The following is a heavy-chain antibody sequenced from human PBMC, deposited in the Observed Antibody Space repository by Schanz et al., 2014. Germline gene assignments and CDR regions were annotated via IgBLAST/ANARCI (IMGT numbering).Heavy chain of an antibody. Sequence: QVQLVESGGDVVQPGRSLRLSCAASGFTFSSYGMHWVRQAPGKGLEWVAVIWYDGNNKYYADSVKGRFTISRDNSKNILNLQMNSLRAEDTALYYCAKDTHKDYGGKPQTFDIWGQGTMVTVSS. CDR1: GFTFSSYG. J-gene: IGHJ3*02. V-gene: IGHV3-33*06. CDR3: AKDTHKDYGGKPQTFDI. D-gene: IGHD4-17*01. CDR2: IWYDGNNK.